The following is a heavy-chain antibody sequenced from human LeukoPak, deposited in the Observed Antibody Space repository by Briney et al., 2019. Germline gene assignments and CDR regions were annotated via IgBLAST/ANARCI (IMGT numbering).Heavy chain of an antibody. CDR2: IYYTGST. CDR1: GGSITSYS. J-gene: IGHJ4*02. V-gene: IGHV4-59*01. Sequence: PSETLSLTCTVSGGSITSYSWSWIRQPRGKGLEWIGYIYYTGSTNYNPSLKSRVTISVDTSKNQFSLKLSSVTAADTAVYYCARRGYGDYADYWGQGSLVTVSS. CDR3: ARRGYGDYADY. D-gene: IGHD4-17*01.